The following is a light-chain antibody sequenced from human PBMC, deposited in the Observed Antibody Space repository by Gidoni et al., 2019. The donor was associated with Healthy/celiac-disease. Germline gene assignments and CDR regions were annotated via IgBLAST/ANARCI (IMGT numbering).Light chain of an antibody. J-gene: IGKJ2*01. CDR3: QQSYSTPRT. CDR2: AAS. V-gene: IGKV1-39*01. Sequence: DIQMTQSPSSLSASVGDRVTISCRASQSISSYLNWYQQSPGKAHKLLLYAASSLQSGVPSRFSGSGSGTDFTLTISSLQPEDFATYYCQQSYSTPRTFGQGTKLEIK. CDR1: QSISSY.